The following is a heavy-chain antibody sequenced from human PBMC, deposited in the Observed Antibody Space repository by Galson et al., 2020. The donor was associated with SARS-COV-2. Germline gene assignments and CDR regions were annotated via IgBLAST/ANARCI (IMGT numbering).Heavy chain of an antibody. CDR3: AIDYDLSIGYYGYYLDA. CDR1: GFTFADYV. V-gene: IGHV3-49*04. CDR2: VRSKSHGETT. D-gene: IGHD3-3*01. Sequence: GGSLRLSCTGSGFTFADYVMSWVRQTPEKGLEWIGFVRSKSHGETTQYAASVNGRFSISRDDSKRIAYLQMNSLKSEDTAMYYCAIDYDLSIGYYGYYLDAWGQGTLVTVSS. J-gene: IGHJ5*02.